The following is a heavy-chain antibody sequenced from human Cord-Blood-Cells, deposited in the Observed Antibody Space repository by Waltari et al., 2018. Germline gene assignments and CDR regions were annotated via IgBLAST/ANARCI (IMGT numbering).Heavy chain of an antibody. Sequence: QVQLVQSGAELKKPGASVTVSCTPSGYTFTGSCMHWVRQAPGQGLEWMGWINPNSGGTNYAQKFQGRVTMTRDTSISTAYMELSRLRSDDTAVYYCARGGSIAARHWGQGTLVTVSS. CDR1: GYTFTGSC. CDR3: ARGGSIAARH. D-gene: IGHD6-6*01. J-gene: IGHJ4*02. CDR2: INPNSGGT. V-gene: IGHV1-2*02.